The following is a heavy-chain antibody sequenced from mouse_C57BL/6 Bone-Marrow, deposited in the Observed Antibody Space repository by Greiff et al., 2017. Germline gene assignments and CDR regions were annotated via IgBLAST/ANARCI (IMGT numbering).Heavy chain of an antibody. CDR2: IDPENGDT. V-gene: IGHV14-4*01. J-gene: IGHJ3*01. CDR1: GFNIKDYY. Sequence: EVQLQQSGAELVRPGASVKLSCTASGFNIKDYYMHWVTQRPEQGLEWIGWIDPENGDTEYASKFKGKATITADTTSNTAYLHISSLTSEDTAVYYCTSYYFGSSYGGGGQGTLVTVSA. D-gene: IGHD1-1*01. CDR3: TSYYFGSSYGG.